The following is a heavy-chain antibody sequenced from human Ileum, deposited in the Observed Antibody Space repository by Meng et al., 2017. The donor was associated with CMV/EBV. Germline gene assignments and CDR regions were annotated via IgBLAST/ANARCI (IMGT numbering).Heavy chain of an antibody. CDR1: GFTVSSNY. J-gene: IGHJ4*02. D-gene: IGHD3-3*01. CDR2: IYSGGST. V-gene: IGHV3-53*04. Sequence: GESLKISCAASGFTVSSNYMSWVRQAPGKGLEWVSVIYSGGSTYYADSVKGRFTISRHNSKNTMYLQMNSLRAEETAVYYCAREGHYDFWSGYYTGGDYWGQGTLVTVSS. CDR3: AREGHYDFWSGYYTGGDY.